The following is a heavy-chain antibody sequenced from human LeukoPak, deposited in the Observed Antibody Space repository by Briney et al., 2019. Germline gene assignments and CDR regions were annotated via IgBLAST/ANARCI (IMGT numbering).Heavy chain of an antibody. CDR2: IDPSDSYT. Sequence: PGESLKISCQGSGSSFTSYWISGVRQLPGKGLEWMGRIDPSDSYTNYSPSFQGHVTISADKSISTAYLQWSSLKASDTAMYYCARLGPAAILGPNWFDPWGQGTLVTVSS. J-gene: IGHJ5*02. CDR3: ARLGPAAILGPNWFDP. D-gene: IGHD2-2*01. CDR1: GSSFTSYW. V-gene: IGHV5-10-1*01.